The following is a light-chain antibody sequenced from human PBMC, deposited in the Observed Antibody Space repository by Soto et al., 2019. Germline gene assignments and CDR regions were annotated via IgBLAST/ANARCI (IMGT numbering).Light chain of an antibody. V-gene: IGKV3-20*01. Sequence: IVLTQSPGTLSLSPGDRATLSCRASQSMSNSNLAWYQHKPGQAPRLLIYGASNRATGIPDRFSGSGSGTDFTLTISRLEPEDFAVYYCQQYGSPITFGQGTRLEIK. CDR2: GAS. CDR1: QSMSNSN. CDR3: QQYGSPIT. J-gene: IGKJ5*01.